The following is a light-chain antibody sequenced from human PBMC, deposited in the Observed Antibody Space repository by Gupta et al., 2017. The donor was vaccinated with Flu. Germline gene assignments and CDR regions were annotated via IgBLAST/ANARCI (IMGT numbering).Light chain of an antibody. V-gene: IGLV3-21*02. CDR3: KASDRGRDNWV. Sequence: SYVLTRPPSVSVPPGQTARITCAGGNIGAKGVHWYHQKAGQDPVRVVFVVGDRPSGITERRSCSTARQTDTPLTSSVADGDEDDDYCKASDRGRDNWVFGGGTKFTVL. CDR2: VVG. CDR1: NIGAKG. J-gene: IGLJ3*02.